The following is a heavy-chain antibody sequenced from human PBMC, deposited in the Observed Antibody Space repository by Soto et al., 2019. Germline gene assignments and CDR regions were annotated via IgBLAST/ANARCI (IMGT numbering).Heavy chain of an antibody. J-gene: IGHJ5*02. V-gene: IGHV3-66*01. Sequence: KLVESGGGVVQPGGSLRLSCAASGITVSSNYMSWVRQAPGKGLEWVSTLYRSCDTCYADSVRGRLTISRDSSKNTLFVQVSSLRVEDTGVYFCARAVLKWQKVAWFDLWGQGTQVFVSS. CDR2: LYRSCDT. CDR3: ARAVLKWQKVAWFDL. CDR1: GITVSSNY. D-gene: IGHD2-15*01.